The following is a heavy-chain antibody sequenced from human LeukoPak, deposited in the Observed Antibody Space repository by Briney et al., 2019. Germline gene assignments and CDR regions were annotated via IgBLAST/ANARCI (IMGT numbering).Heavy chain of an antibody. CDR2: ISSGSSYI. CDR3: ARDAGGSFDY. V-gene: IGHV3-21*01. D-gene: IGHD3-10*01. J-gene: IGHJ4*02. Sequence: GGSLRLSCAASGFTFSTYTMNWVRQAPGKGLEWVSVISSGSSYIYFADSVKGRLTISRDNAKNSLFLQMNSLRAEDTAVYYCARDAGGSFDYWGQGTLVTASS. CDR1: GFTFSTYT.